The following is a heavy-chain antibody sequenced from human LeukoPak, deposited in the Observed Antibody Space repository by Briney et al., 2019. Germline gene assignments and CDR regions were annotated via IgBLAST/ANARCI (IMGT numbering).Heavy chain of an antibody. CDR2: IYYSGST. Sequence: SETLSLTCTVSGGSISSSSYYWGWIRQPPGKGLEWIGSIYYSGSTYYNPSLKSRVTISVDTSKNQFSLKLSSVTAADTAVHYCARQPPGFFDYWGQGTLVTVSS. V-gene: IGHV4-39*01. CDR1: GGSISSSSYY. CDR3: ARQPPGFFDY. J-gene: IGHJ4*02. D-gene: IGHD3-10*01.